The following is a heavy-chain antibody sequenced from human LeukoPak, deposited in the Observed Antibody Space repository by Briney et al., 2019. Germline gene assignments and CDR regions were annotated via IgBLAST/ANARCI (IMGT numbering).Heavy chain of an antibody. CDR3: ARARSLDY. CDR1: GFTFSSYW. V-gene: IGHV3-7*04. Sequence: GGSLRLSCVASGFTFSSYWMSWVRQAPGKGLEWVASIKQDGSEKNYVDSVKGRFTISRDNAKNSLYLQMNSLRAEDTAVYYCARARSLDYWGQGTLVTVSS. CDR2: IKQDGSEK. J-gene: IGHJ4*02.